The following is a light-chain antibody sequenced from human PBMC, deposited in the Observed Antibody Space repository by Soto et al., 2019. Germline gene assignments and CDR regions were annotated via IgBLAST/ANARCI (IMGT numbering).Light chain of an antibody. Sequence: DIQMTQSPSSLSASVGDRVTITCRVSQSISSYLNWYQQIPGKAPKLLIYAASSLQGGVPSRFSGSGSGTDFTLTISSLQPEDFATYYCQQSYSTLTWTFGQGTKVDI. CDR2: AAS. CDR1: QSISSY. J-gene: IGKJ1*01. V-gene: IGKV1-39*01. CDR3: QQSYSTLTWT.